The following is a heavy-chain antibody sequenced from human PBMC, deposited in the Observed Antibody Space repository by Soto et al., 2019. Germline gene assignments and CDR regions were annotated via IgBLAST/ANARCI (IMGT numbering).Heavy chain of an antibody. V-gene: IGHV4-59*08. J-gene: IGHJ4*02. Sequence: PSETLSLTCTVSGGSISSYYWSWIRQPPGKGLEWIGYIYYSGSTNYNPSLKSRVTISVDTSKNQFSLKLSPVTAADTAVYYCARLEYSSSWYGYWGQGTLVTVAS. D-gene: IGHD6-13*01. CDR3: ARLEYSSSWYGY. CDR2: IYYSGST. CDR1: GGSISSYY.